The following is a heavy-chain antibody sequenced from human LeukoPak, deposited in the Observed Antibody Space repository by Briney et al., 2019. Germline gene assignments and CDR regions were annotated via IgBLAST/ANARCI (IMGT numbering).Heavy chain of an antibody. CDR1: GYSFTTYW. Sequence: GESLKISCQASGYSFTTYWIGWVRQMPGKGLEWIGIIYPGDFDIRYSPSFQGQVTISADKSISTAYLQWSSLKASDTAMYYCARIDRPPFDYWGQGTLVTVSS. J-gene: IGHJ4*02. D-gene: IGHD1-14*01. CDR2: IYPGDFDI. CDR3: ARIDRPPFDY. V-gene: IGHV5-51*01.